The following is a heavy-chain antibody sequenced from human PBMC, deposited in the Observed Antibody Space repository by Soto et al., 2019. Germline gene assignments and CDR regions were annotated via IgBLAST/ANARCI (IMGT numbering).Heavy chain of an antibody. D-gene: IGHD3-22*01. CDR3: ASTKYDSSAYYYWSLGL. V-gene: IGHV1-69*06. CDR2: IIPIFGTA. J-gene: IGHJ2*01. Sequence: QVELVQSGAEVKKPGSSVKVSCQASEDTFRNYAISWVRQAPGQGLEWMGGIIPIFGTANYAQKFQGRVTITADTSANTVYLELSSLRSEDTAVYYCASTKYDSSAYYYWSLGLGGRGTLVTVSS. CDR1: EDTFRNYA.